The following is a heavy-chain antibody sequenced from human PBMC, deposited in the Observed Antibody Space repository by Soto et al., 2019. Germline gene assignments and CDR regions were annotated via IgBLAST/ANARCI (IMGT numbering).Heavy chain of an antibody. D-gene: IGHD6-19*01. Sequence: GGSLRLSCSASGVTLSSYGMHWVRQAPGKGLEWVAVIWYDGSNKYYADSVKGRFTISRDNSKNTLYLQMNSLRAEDTAVYYCARDIGSGWPDAFDIWGQGTMVTVSS. CDR1: GVTLSSYG. J-gene: IGHJ3*02. CDR3: ARDIGSGWPDAFDI. V-gene: IGHV3-33*01. CDR2: IWYDGSNK.